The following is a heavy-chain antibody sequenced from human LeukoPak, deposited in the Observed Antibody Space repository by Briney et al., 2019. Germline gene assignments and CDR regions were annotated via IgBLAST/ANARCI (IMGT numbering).Heavy chain of an antibody. D-gene: IGHD3-10*01. J-gene: IGHJ4*02. CDR3: AKEDYYGSGSYLGY. Sequence: PGGSLRLSCAASGFTFSSCGMHWVRQAPGRGLEWVAVISYDGSNEYYADSVKGRFTISRDNSKNTVYMQMNSLRVEDTAVYYCAKEDYYGSGSYLGYWGQGTLVTVSS. CDR2: ISYDGSNE. V-gene: IGHV3-30*18. CDR1: GFTFSSCG.